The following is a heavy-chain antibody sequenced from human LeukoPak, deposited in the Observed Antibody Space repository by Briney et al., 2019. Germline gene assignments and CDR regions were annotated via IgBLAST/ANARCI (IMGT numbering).Heavy chain of an antibody. V-gene: IGHV4-59*01. J-gene: IGHJ4*02. D-gene: IGHD1-7*01. CDR3: ARGTGTRGFDY. CDR2: IYYRGST. Sequence: PSETLSLTCTVSGGSLSTFYWSWIRQPQGRGLEWIGYIYYRGSTTYNPSLKSRVTISVDTSKNQFSPNLTSVTAADTAVYYCARGTGTRGFDYWGQGTLVTVSS. CDR1: GGSLSTFY.